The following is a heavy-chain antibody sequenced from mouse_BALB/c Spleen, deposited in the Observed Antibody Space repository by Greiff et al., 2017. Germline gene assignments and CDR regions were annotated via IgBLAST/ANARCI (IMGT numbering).Heavy chain of an antibody. CDR1: GYTFTSYW. V-gene: IGHV1S132*01. CDR3: ARGLGRAMDY. J-gene: IGHJ4*01. Sequence: QVQLQQPGAELVKPGASVKLSCKASGYTFTSYWMHWVKQRPGQGLGWIGEIFPGTGTTYYNEKFKGKATLTIDTSSSTAYMQLSSLTSEDSAVYFCARGLGRAMDYWGQGTSVTVSS. CDR2: IFPGTGTT. D-gene: IGHD4-1*01.